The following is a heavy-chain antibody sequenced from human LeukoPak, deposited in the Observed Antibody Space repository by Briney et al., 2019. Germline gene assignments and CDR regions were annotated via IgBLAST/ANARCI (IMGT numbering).Heavy chain of an antibody. CDR1: GFTVSSNY. V-gene: IGHV3-53*01. Sequence: GGSLRLSCAASGFTVSSNYMSWVCQAPGKGLEWVSIIYSGGSTFYADSVKGRFTISRDNSKNTLYLQMNSLRAEDTAVYYCARGGSYLSAFDIWGRGTMVTVSS. CDR3: ARGGSYLSAFDI. CDR2: IYSGGST. J-gene: IGHJ3*02. D-gene: IGHD1-26*01.